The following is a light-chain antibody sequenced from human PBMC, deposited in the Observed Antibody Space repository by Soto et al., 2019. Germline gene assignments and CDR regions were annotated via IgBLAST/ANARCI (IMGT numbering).Light chain of an antibody. Sequence: DIQMTQSPSTLSASVGDRVTVTCRASQSVGTWLAWYQQKPGRAPNLLIYDASGLQSGVPTRFSGSGSGTDFTLTINSLQREDFATYYCQQTYNTPLTFGGGTKVDI. CDR1: QSVGTW. V-gene: IGKV1-39*01. CDR3: QQTYNTPLT. CDR2: DAS. J-gene: IGKJ4*01.